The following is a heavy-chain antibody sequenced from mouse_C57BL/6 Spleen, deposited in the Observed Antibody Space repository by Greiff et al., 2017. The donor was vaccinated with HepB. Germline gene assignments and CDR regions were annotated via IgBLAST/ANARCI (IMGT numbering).Heavy chain of an antibody. CDR1: GYTFTSYW. CDR3: APSTMVTSYWYFDV. J-gene: IGHJ1*03. Sequence: QVQLQQSGTELVKPGASVKLSCKASGYTFTSYWMHWVKQRPGQGLEWIGNINPSNGGTNYNEKFKSKATLTVDKSSSTAYMQLSSLTSEDSAVYYCAPSTMVTSYWYFDVWGTGTTVTVSS. CDR2: INPSNGGT. V-gene: IGHV1-53*01. D-gene: IGHD2-2*01.